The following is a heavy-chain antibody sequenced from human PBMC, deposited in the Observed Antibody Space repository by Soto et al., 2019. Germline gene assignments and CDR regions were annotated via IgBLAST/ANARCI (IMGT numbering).Heavy chain of an antibody. CDR2: IKPGTSDI. J-gene: IGHJ4*02. V-gene: IGHV5-51*01. Sequence: GESLKISCKGVGYKFGSAWIGWVRQMPGKGLEWMGIIKPGTSDIRYSPSCRGHVTISADEAVSTAYLQWSSLKASDTAMYYCARQLSHTCDSWGQGTLVTVSS. CDR1: GYKFGSAW. CDR3: ARQLSHTCDS.